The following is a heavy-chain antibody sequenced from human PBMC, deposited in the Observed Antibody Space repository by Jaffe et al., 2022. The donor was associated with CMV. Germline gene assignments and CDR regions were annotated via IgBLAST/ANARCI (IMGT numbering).Heavy chain of an antibody. J-gene: IGHJ3*02. CDR2: IYHSGST. CDR3: ARLYARQQGIAVEVDAFDI. V-gene: IGHV4-4*02. D-gene: IGHD6-19*01. Sequence: QVQLQESGPGLVKPSGTLSLTCAVSGGSISSSNWWSWVRQPPGKGLEWIGEIYHSGSTNYNPSLKSRVTISVDKSKNQFSLKLSSVTAADTAVYYCARLYARQQGIAVEVDAFDIWGQGTMVTVSS. CDR1: GGSISSSNW.